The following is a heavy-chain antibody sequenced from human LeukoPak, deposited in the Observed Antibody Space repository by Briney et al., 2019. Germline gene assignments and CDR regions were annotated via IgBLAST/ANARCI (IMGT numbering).Heavy chain of an antibody. V-gene: IGHV3-21*01. CDR3: ARATTPTVLGDY. CDR1: GLTVRDYK. Sequence: GGSLRLSCEASGLTVRDYKLNWVRQAPGKGLEWVSSIDSSSRFIYYADSVKGRFTISRDNSKNTLFLQMNSLRAEDTAVYYCARATTPTVLGDYWGQGTLVTVSS. J-gene: IGHJ4*02. D-gene: IGHD4-11*01. CDR2: IDSSSRFI.